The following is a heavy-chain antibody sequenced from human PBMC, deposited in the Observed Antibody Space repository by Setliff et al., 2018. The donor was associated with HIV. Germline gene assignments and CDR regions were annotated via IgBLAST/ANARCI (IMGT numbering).Heavy chain of an antibody. J-gene: IGHJ4*02. CDR2: IRGKSDII. V-gene: IGHV3-48*01. D-gene: IGHD1-26*01. CDR1: GFAFSDNP. Sequence: GGSLRLSCVASSGFAFSDNPMNWVRQAPGKGLEWISHIRGKSDIIKYAESVMGRFTISRDNAKNSLYLEMNSLRAEDTAVYYCARALYGSDSLLDSWGQGTLVTVSS. CDR3: ARALYGSDSLLDS.